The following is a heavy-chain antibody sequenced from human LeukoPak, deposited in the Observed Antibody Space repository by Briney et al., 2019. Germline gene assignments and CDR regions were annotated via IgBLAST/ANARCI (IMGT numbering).Heavy chain of an antibody. CDR2: INPNSGGT. CDR3: ARARGYCSGGSCYSSDYYGMDV. CDR1: GYTFTGYY. V-gene: IGHV1-2*02. Sequence: GASVKVSCKASGYTFTGYYMHWVRQAPGQGLEWMGWINPNSGGTNYAQKFQGRVTMTRDTSISTAYMELSRLRSDDTAVYYCARARGYCSGGSCYSSDYYGMDVWGQGTTVTVSS. D-gene: IGHD2-15*01. J-gene: IGHJ6*02.